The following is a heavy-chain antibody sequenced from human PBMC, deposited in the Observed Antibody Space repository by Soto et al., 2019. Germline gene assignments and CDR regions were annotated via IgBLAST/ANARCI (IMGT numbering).Heavy chain of an antibody. J-gene: IGHJ6*02. V-gene: IGHV1-2*02. Sequence: GASVKVSCKASGYTFTGYYMHWVRQAPGQGLEWMGWINPNSGGTNYAQKFQGRVTMTRDTSISTAYMELSRLRSGDTAVYYCAREKQPVLGYYYYGMDVWGQGTTVTVSS. CDR1: GYTFTGYY. CDR2: INPNSGGT. CDR3: AREKQPVLGYYYYGMDV. D-gene: IGHD6-6*01.